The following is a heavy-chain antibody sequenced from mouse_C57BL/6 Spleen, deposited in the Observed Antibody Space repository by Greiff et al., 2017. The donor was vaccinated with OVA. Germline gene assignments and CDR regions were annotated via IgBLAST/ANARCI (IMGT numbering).Heavy chain of an antibody. Sequence: VQLQQSGPELVKPGASVKISCKASGYAFSSSWMNWVKQRPGKGLEWIGRIYPGDGDTTYNGKFKGKATLTADKSSSTAYMQLSSLTSEDSAVYICAREGDYYGSSFYFDYWGQGTTLTVSS. CDR3: AREGDYYGSSFYFDY. D-gene: IGHD1-1*01. J-gene: IGHJ2*01. CDR1: GYAFSSSW. V-gene: IGHV1-82*01. CDR2: IYPGDGDT.